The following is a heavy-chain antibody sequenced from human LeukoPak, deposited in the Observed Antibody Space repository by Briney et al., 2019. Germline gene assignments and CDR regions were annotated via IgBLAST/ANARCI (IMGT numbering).Heavy chain of an antibody. CDR1: GGSISSSSYY. D-gene: IGHD1-26*01. Sequence: SETLSLTCTVSGGSISSSSYYWGWIRQPPGKGLEWIGSIYYSGSTYYNPSLKSRVTISVDTSKNQFSLKLSSVTAADTAVYYCARGQFRSYYLRRVSRGFDYWGQGTLVTVSS. CDR3: ARGQFRSYYLRRVSRGFDY. CDR2: IYYSGST. J-gene: IGHJ4*02. V-gene: IGHV4-39*07.